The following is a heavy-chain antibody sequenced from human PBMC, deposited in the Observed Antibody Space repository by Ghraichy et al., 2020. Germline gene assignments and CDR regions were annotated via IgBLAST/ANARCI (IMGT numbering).Heavy chain of an antibody. CDR1: GGTFSSYA. V-gene: IGHV1-69*13. Sequence: SVKVSCKASGGTFSSYAISWVRQAPGQGLEWMGVIIPIFGTANYAQKFQGRVPITADESTRTDYMELSSLRSEDTAVYYCARSVAYCGGDCYSYFDYWGQGTLVTVSS. J-gene: IGHJ4*02. CDR2: IIPIFGTA. CDR3: ARSVAYCGGDCYSYFDY. D-gene: IGHD2-21*02.